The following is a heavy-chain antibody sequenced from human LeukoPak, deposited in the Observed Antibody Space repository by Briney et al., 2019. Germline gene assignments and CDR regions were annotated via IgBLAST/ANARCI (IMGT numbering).Heavy chain of an antibody. CDR2: INWNGGST. V-gene: IGHV3-20*04. CDR3: AKDSSGYYDGAFDI. CDR1: GCNFDDYG. J-gene: IGHJ3*02. Sequence: PGGSLRLSCAASGCNFDDYGMSWVRHAPGKGLEWVSGINWNGGSTDYADSVKGRFTISRGNAKNSLFLQMNSLRAEDTALYYCAKDSSGYYDGAFDIWGQGTMVTVSS. D-gene: IGHD3-22*01.